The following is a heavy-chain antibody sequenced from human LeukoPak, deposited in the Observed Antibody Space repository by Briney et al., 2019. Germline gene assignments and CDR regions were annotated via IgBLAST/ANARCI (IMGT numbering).Heavy chain of an antibody. CDR2: ISPSSHYI. CDR3: ARDRHTAMVYYYYYMDV. J-gene: IGHJ6*03. CDR1: GFTVGYNY. D-gene: IGHD5-18*01. V-gene: IGHV3-21*04. Sequence: GGSLRLSCAASGFTVGYNYMAWVRQAPGKGLEWVSSISPSSHYIYYADSVRGRFTISRDNARNSLYLQMNSLRDEDTAVYYCARDRHTAMVYYYYYMDVWGTGTTVTVSS.